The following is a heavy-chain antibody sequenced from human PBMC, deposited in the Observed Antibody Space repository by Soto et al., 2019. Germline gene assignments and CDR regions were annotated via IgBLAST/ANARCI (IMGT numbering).Heavy chain of an antibody. V-gene: IGHV1-58*01. D-gene: IGHD4-17*01. CDR2: IVVGSGNT. Sequence: ASVKVSCKASVFTFTSSAVQWGRQARGQRLEWIGWIVVGSGNTNYAQKFQERVTITRDMSTSTAYMELSSLRSEDTAVYYCAVIPIDYDYGDPDAFDIWGQGTMVTVSS. CDR3: AVIPIDYDYGDPDAFDI. CDR1: VFTFTSSA. J-gene: IGHJ3*02.